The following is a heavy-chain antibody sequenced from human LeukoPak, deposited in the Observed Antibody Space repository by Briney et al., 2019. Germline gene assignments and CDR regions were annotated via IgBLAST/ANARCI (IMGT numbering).Heavy chain of an antibody. D-gene: IGHD3-3*01. CDR3: AGDPRWSGYPYFDY. J-gene: IGHJ4*03. V-gene: IGHV3-21*01. CDR1: GFTFSSYS. CDR2: ISSSSSYI. Sequence: PGGSLRLSCAASGFTFSSYSMNWVRQAPGKGLEWVSSISSSSSYIYYADSVKGRFTISRDNAKNSLYLQMNSLRAEDTAVYYCAGDPRWSGYPYFDYWGQGTTVTVSS.